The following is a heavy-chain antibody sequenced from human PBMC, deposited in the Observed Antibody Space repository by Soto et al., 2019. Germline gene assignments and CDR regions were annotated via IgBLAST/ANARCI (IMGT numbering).Heavy chain of an antibody. V-gene: IGHV4-34*01. J-gene: IGHJ4*02. Sequence: PSETLSLTCAVYGGSFSGYYWSWIRQPPGKGLEWIGEINHSGSTNYNPSLKSRVTISVDTSKNQFSLKLSSVTAADTAVYYCARGRSAFDYWGQGTLVTVSS. CDR2: INHSGST. D-gene: IGHD3-3*01. CDR3: ARGRSAFDY. CDR1: GGSFSGYY.